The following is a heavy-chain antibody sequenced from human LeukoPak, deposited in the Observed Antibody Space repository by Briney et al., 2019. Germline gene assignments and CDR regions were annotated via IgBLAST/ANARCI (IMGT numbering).Heavy chain of an antibody. V-gene: IGHV1-69*04. CDR1: GGTFSSYA. D-gene: IGHD3-10*01. CDR2: IIPILGIA. CDR3: ARDRRFYGSGSYAVDY. Sequence: ASEKVSCKASGGTFSSYAISWVRQAPGQGLEWMGRIIPILGIANYAQKSQGRVTITADKSTSTAYMELSSLRSEDTAVYYCARDRRFYGSGSYAVDYWGQGTLVTVSS. J-gene: IGHJ4*02.